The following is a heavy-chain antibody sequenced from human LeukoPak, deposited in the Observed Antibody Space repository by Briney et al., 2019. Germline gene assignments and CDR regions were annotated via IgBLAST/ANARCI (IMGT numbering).Heavy chain of an antibody. CDR2: IYYSGST. V-gene: IGHV4-59*01. D-gene: IGHD6-13*01. CDR1: GGSISSYY. Sequence: SSETLSLTCTVSGGSISSYYWSWLRQPPGKGLEWIGYIYYSGSTNYNPSLKSRVTISVDTSKNQFSLKLSSVTAADTAVYYCARDTGSWYIPWGQGTLVTVSS. J-gene: IGHJ5*02. CDR3: ARDTGSWYIP.